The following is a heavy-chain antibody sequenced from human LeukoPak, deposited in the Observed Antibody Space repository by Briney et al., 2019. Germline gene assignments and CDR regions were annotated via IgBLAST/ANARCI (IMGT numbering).Heavy chain of an antibody. CDR2: INPNSGGT. CDR1: GYTFTGYY. Sequence: ASVKVSCKPSGYTFTGYYIHWVRQAPGQGLEWMGWINPNSGGTNYAQKFQGRVTMTRDTSISTAYIELSRLKSDDTAVYYCASEPGYSSGWFDYWGQGTLVTVSS. CDR3: ASEPGYSSGWFDY. V-gene: IGHV1-2*02. D-gene: IGHD6-19*01. J-gene: IGHJ4*02.